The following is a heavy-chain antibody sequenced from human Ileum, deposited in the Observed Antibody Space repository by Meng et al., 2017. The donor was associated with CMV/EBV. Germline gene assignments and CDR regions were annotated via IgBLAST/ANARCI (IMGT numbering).Heavy chain of an antibody. V-gene: IGHV1-2*06. CDR3: ARLCGGNCYLGFDY. J-gene: IGHJ4*02. D-gene: IGHD2-21*01. CDR2: INPNSGGT. CDR1: GYTFTGYY. Sequence: KASGYTFTGYYIHWVRQAPGQGLEWMGQINPNSGGTNYAQKFQGRVTMTRDTSITTAYMELTRLGSDDTAVYFCARLCGGNCYLGFDYWGQGTLVTVSS.